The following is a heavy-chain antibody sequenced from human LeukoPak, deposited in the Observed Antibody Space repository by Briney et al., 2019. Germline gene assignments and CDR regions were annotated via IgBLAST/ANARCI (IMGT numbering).Heavy chain of an antibody. Sequence: SETLSLTCTVSGGSISSYYWSWIRQPPGKGLEWIGYIFYSGTTNYNPSLKSRVTISLGTSKNQFSLKLNSVTAADTAVYYCARSQARYSSTWYGGYFFDYWGQGTLVTVSS. J-gene: IGHJ4*02. D-gene: IGHD6-13*01. CDR1: GGSISSYY. V-gene: IGHV4-59*01. CDR3: ARSQARYSSTWYGGYFFDY. CDR2: IFYSGTT.